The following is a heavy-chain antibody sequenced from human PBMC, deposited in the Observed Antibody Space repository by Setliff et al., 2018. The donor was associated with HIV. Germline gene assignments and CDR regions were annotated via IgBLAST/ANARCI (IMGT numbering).Heavy chain of an antibody. D-gene: IGHD3-3*01. CDR3: ARGDYDFWSGYERDWLDP. CDR1: GYTFINYG. CDR2: INPNSGGT. Sequence: ASVKVSCKASGYTFINYGISWVRQAPGQGLEWMGRINPNSGGTNYAQKFQGRVTMTRDTSISTAYMELRRLRSDDTAVYYCARGDYDFWSGYERDWLDPWGQGTLVTVSS. V-gene: IGHV1-2*06. J-gene: IGHJ5*02.